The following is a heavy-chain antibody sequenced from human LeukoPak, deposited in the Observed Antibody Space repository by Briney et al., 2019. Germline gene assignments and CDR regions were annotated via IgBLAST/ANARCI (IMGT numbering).Heavy chain of an antibody. V-gene: IGHV4-34*01. D-gene: IGHD6-6*01. CDR1: GGSISGYY. Sequence: SETLSLTCTVSGGSISGYYWSWIRQPPGKGLEWIGEINHSGSTNYNPSLKSRVTISVDTSKNQFSLKLSSVTAADTAVYYCASSYSSSSHFDYWGQGTLVTVSS. CDR3: ASSYSSSSHFDY. J-gene: IGHJ4*02. CDR2: INHSGST.